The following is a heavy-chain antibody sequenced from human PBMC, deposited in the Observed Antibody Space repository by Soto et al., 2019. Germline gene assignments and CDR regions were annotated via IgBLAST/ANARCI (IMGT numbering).Heavy chain of an antibody. J-gene: IGHJ5*01. Sequence: SETLSLTGSVSGGSISSGYYYWSRIRQPPGKGLEWIGNIYYSGNTYYSPSLKSRVTISLDTSKNQFSLTLSAVTAADTAMYYCSTRAYDTNGYYRFDPWGQGTLVTVSS. CDR3: STRAYDTNGYYRFDP. CDR2: IYYSGNT. CDR1: GGSISSGYYY. V-gene: IGHV4-30-4*03. D-gene: IGHD3-22*01.